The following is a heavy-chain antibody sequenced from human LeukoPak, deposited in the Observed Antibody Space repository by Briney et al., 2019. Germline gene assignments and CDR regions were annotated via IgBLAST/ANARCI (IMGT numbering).Heavy chain of an antibody. CDR1: GFTFSSYW. CDR3: ARDGPYSSSSPFDY. D-gene: IGHD6-6*01. CDR2: IYSGGST. V-gene: IGHV3-66*01. Sequence: GGSLRLSCAASGFTFSSYWMHWVRQAPGKGLEWVSVIYSGGSTYYADSVKGRFTISRDNSKNTLYLQMNSLRAEDTAVYYCARDGPYSSSSPFDYWGQGTLVTVSS. J-gene: IGHJ4*02.